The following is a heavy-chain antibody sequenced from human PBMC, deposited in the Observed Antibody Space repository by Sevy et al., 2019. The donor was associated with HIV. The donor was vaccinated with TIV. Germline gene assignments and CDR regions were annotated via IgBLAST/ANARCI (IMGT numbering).Heavy chain of an antibody. D-gene: IGHD3-3*01. CDR1: GGSISSSNYY. J-gene: IGHJ4*02. CDR3: ARRDYYGYSDS. V-gene: IGHV4-39*01. Sequence: SETLSLTCTVSGGSISSSNYYWGWIRQPPGKGLEWIGPIYYSGSAYYNSSLKSRVTIFIDTSNNQFSLRLSSVTAADTAVYYCARRDYYGYSDSWGQGTLVTVSS. CDR2: IYYSGSA.